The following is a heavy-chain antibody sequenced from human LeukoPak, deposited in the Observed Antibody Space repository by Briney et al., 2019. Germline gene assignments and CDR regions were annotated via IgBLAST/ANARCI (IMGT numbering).Heavy chain of an antibody. D-gene: IGHD3-3*01. V-gene: IGHV3-7*01. J-gene: IGHJ6*02. CDR2: IKEDGSEK. CDR1: GFTFSSHW. CDR3: ARRGITISGVLVYHYSGLDV. Sequence: GGSLRLSCAGSGFTFSSHWMNWVRQAPGKGLEWVASIKEDGSEKHYVDSVSGRFTISRDNAKNSLHLQMSSLRAEDTAVYYCARRGITISGVLVYHYSGLDVWGQGTTVTVSS.